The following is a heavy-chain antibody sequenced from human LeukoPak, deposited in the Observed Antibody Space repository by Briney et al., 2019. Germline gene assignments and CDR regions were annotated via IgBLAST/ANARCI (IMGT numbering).Heavy chain of an antibody. CDR1: GYTFTGYY. D-gene: IGHD5-12*01. CDR3: ARAGYDRLDY. CDR2: INPSGGST. V-gene: IGHV1-46*01. J-gene: IGHJ4*02. Sequence: VASVKVSCKASGYTFTGYYMHWVRQAPGQGLEWMGIINPSGGSTTYAQKFQGRVTMTRDTSTNTVFMELSSLSSEDTVVYYCARAGYDRLDYWGQGTLVTVSS.